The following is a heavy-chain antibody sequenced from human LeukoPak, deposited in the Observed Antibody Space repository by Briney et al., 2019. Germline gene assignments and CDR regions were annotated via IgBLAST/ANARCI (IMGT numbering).Heavy chain of an antibody. V-gene: IGHV3-15*01. CDR3: AKVGYSGSFHGWVDY. D-gene: IGHD1-26*01. CDR1: GFTFSNAW. CDR2: IKSKTDGGTT. Sequence: GGSLRLSCAASGFTFSNAWMSWVRQAPGKGLEWVGRIKSKTDGGTTDYAAPVKGRFTISRDDSKNTLYLQMNSLRAEDTAVYYCAKVGYSGSFHGWVDYWGQGTLVTVSS. J-gene: IGHJ4*02.